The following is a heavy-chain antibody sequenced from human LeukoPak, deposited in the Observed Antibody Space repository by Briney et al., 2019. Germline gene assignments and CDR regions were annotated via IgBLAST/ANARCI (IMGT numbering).Heavy chain of an antibody. D-gene: IGHD3-22*01. J-gene: IGHJ4*02. CDR1: GGSISSHY. CDR2: IYYSGST. CDR3: ARRSGVLDSRDSRYYFDH. Sequence: PSETLSLTCIVSGGSISSHYWSWIRQPPGKGLEYIGCIYYSGSTDYNPSLKSRVTISLDTSKNQFSLNLTSVTAADTAVYYCARRSGVLDSRDSRYYFDHWGQGTLVTVSS. V-gene: IGHV4-59*11.